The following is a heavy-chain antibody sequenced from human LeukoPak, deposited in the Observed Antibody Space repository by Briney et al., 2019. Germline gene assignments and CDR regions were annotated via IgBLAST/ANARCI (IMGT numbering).Heavy chain of an antibody. D-gene: IGHD5-18*01. CDR3: AKDRGGYSYGSEIDY. J-gene: IGHJ4*02. CDR1: GFTFSSYG. Sequence: PGGSLRLSCAASGFTFSSYGMHWVRQAPGKGLEWVAFIRYDGNNKYYADSVKGRFTISRDNSKNTLYLQMISLRPEDTAVYYCAKDRGGYSYGSEIDYWGQGTLVTVSS. CDR2: IRYDGNNK. V-gene: IGHV3-30*02.